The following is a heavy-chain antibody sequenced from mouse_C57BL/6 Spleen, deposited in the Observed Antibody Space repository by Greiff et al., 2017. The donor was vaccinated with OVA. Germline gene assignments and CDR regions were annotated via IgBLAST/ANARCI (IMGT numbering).Heavy chain of an antibody. D-gene: IGHD1-1*01. CDR3: AREGYDYGGTLDV. J-gene: IGHJ1*03. CDR1: GFTFSDYD. Sequence: SGAGLVKPGASVKLPCAASGFTFSDYDMHWVRQSPGKGLEWVGDISPNSGGINYEEKVKGKVTFTVDKSTSTAFMELTSLRSEDTAVYYCAREGYDYGGTLDVWGKGTTVTVSS. CDR2: ISPNSGGI. V-gene: IGHV1-18*01.